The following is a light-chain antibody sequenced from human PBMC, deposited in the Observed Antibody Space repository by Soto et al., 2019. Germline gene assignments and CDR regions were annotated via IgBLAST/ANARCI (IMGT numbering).Light chain of an antibody. CDR2: EVS. CDR3: SSYTTGSTVI. CDR1: SSDVGAYNY. J-gene: IGLJ2*01. V-gene: IGLV2-14*01. Sequence: QSALTQPSSVSGSPGQSITISCTGTSSDVGAYNYVSWYQQHPGRVPKLMIYEVSHRPSGVSNRFSASKSGNTASLTISGLQAEDEADYYCSSYTTGSTVIFGGGTKVTVL.